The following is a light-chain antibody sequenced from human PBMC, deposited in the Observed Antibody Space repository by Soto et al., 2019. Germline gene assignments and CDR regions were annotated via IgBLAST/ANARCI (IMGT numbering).Light chain of an antibody. CDR2: HAS. Sequence: IPHSPSTLSASVGDRVTLPCPDSQRISTWLAWYQQKPGKATQLLIFHASSLESGVPSRFSGSGSGTNFTLTISNLQPEDFASYYCLQDYTYPWTFGQGTKVDI. CDR1: QRISTW. CDR3: LQDYTYPWT. V-gene: IGKV1-5*01. J-gene: IGKJ1*01.